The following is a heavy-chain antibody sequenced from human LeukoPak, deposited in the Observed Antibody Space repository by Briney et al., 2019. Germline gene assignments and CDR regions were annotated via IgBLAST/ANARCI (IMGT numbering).Heavy chain of an antibody. CDR3: AREGVLFDY. Sequence: ASVKVSCKASGGSFSRYAISWVRQAPGQGLEWMGIINPSGGSTSYAQKFQGRVTMTRDTSTSTVYMELSSLRSEDTAVYYCAREGVLFDYWGQGTLVTVSS. V-gene: IGHV1-46*01. CDR1: GGSFSRYA. J-gene: IGHJ4*02. D-gene: IGHD2/OR15-2a*01. CDR2: INPSGGST.